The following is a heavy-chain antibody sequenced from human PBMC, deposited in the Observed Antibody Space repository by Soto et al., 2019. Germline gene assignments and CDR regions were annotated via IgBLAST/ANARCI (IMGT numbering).Heavy chain of an antibody. J-gene: IGHJ6*02. Sequence: QVQLVESGGGLVKPGGSLRLSCAASGLTFSDHYMTWIRQAPGKGLEWISYISSSAGTIYYADSVKGRFTISRDNAKNSLYLQMTNLRAEDTAVYYCARAPYFGSGTYYYYALDVCGQGTTVTVSS. CDR1: GLTFSDHY. D-gene: IGHD3-10*01. V-gene: IGHV3-11*01. CDR3: ARAPYFGSGTYYYYALDV. CDR2: ISSSAGTI.